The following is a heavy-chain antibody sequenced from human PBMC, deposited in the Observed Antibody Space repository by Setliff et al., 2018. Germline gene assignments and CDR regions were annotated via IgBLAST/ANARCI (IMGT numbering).Heavy chain of an antibody. Sequence: GGSLRLSCAASGFSFSSYAMSWVRQAPGKGLEWVPKIFGSGDNTYYADSVKGRFTISRDNSKNTLCLQMTSLRAEDTATYFCATMDWIELSRYFKYWGQGSLVTVSS. D-gene: IGHD5-18*01. CDR1: GFSFSSYA. V-gene: IGHV3-23*01. J-gene: IGHJ4*02. CDR2: IFGSGDNT. CDR3: ATMDWIELSRYFKY.